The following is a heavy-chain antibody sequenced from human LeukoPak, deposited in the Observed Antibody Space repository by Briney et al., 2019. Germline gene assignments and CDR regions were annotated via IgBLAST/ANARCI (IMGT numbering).Heavy chain of an antibody. CDR3: ARGFGRARDWFDP. CDR2: INHSGST. Sequence: SETLSLTCAVYSGSFSGYYWSWIRQPPGKGLEWIGEINHSGSTNYNPSLKSRVTMLVDTSKNQFSLKLSSVTAADTAVYYCARGFGRARDWFDPWGQGTLVTVSS. D-gene: IGHD3-10*01. CDR1: SGSFSGYY. V-gene: IGHV4-34*01. J-gene: IGHJ5*02.